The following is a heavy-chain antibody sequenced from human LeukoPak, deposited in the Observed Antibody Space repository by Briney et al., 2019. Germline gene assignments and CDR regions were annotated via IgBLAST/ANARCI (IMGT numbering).Heavy chain of an antibody. J-gene: IGHJ5*02. CDR2: INHSGST. V-gene: IGHV4-34*01. Sequence: SETLSLTCAVYGGSFSGYYWSWIRQPPGKGMKWIGEINHSGSTNYNPFLKSRVTISVDTSKNQFSLKLSSVTAADTAVYYCARIAVATAYNWFDPWGQGTLVTVSS. CDR1: GGSFSGYY. CDR3: ARIAVATAYNWFDP. D-gene: IGHD5-12*01.